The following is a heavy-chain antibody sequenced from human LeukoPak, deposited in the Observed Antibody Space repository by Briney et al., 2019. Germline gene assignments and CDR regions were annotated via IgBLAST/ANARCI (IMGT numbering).Heavy chain of an antibody. CDR1: GGSISNYY. Sequence: SETLSLTCTVSGGSISNYYWNWIRQPAGKGLEWIGRKSTSGHTNYRSSLESRVTMSVDTSKNQFSLKLSSVTAADTAVYYCARAKPVDWFDPWGQGTLVTVSS. CDR2: KSTSGHT. V-gene: IGHV4-4*07. CDR3: ARAKPVDWFDP. J-gene: IGHJ5*02.